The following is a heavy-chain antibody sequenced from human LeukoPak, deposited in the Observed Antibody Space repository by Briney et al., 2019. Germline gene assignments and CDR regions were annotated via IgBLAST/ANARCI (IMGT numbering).Heavy chain of an antibody. CDR3: ARGRYYDGFDY. Sequence: GGSLRLSCAVSGFTVTHNYMSWVRQAPGKGLEWVSIIYSGGSTYYADSVKGRFTISRDNSKNTLYLQMNSLRAEDTAIYYCARGRYYDGFDYWGQGTLVPVSS. CDR1: GFTVTHNY. J-gene: IGHJ4*02. CDR2: IYSGGST. V-gene: IGHV3-66*02. D-gene: IGHD3-22*01.